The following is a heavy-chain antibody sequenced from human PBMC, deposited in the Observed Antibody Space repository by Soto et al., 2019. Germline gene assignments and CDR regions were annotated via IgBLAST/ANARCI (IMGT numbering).Heavy chain of an antibody. CDR3: ARGEDYGDSLNY. Sequence: EVQLVESGGGLVQPGGSLRRSCAASGFTFSIYWMHWVRQATGKGLVWVSRINSDGSSIIYAYYVKGRFPISRDNAKNTLDLQMNRLRAEGTAVYYCARGEDYGDSLNYWGQGTLVTVSS. J-gene: IGHJ4*02. V-gene: IGHV3-74*01. D-gene: IGHD4-17*01. CDR2: INSDGSSI. CDR1: GFTFSIYW.